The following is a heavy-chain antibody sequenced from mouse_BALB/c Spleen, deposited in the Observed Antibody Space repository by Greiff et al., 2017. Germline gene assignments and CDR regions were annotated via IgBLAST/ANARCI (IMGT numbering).Heavy chain of an antibody. CDR3: TRLGDLAWFAY. Sequence: LQQPGSELVRPGASVKLSCKASGYTFTSYWMHWVKQRPGQGLEWIGNIYPGSGSTNYDEKFKSKATLTVDTSSSTAYMQLSSLTSEDSAVYCCTRLGDLAWFAYWGQGTLVTVSA. D-gene: IGHD3-3*01. J-gene: IGHJ3*01. V-gene: IGHV1S22*01. CDR2: IYPGSGST. CDR1: GYTFTSYW.